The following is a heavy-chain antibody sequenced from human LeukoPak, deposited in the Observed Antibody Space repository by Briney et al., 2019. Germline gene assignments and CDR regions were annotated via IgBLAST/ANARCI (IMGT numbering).Heavy chain of an antibody. J-gene: IGHJ4*02. V-gene: IGHV4-34*01. Sequence: PSETLSLTCAVYGGSFSGYYWSWIRQPPGKGLEWIGEINHSGSTNCNPSLKSRVTISVDTSKNQFSLKLSSVTAADTAVYYCARSGGTAMVNRAPGYFDYWGQGTLVTVSS. CDR2: INHSGST. D-gene: IGHD5-18*01. CDR3: ARSGGTAMVNRAPGYFDY. CDR1: GGSFSGYY.